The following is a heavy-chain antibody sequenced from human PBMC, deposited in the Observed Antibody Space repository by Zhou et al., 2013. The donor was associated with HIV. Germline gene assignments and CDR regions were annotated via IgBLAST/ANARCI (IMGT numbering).Heavy chain of an antibody. CDR3: ARSSPSSGWYKDAFDI. CDR1: GFTFTTYF. V-gene: IGHV1-8*02. J-gene: IGHJ3*02. D-gene: IGHD6-19*01. Sequence: QVQVLQSGAVLKKPGASVTLSCTASGFTFTTYFVQWVRQATGQGLEWMGWMNPNSGNTGYAQKFQGRVTMTRNTSISTVYMELSSLRSEDTAVYYCARSSPSSGWYKDAFDIWGQGTMVTVSS. CDR2: MNPNSGNT.